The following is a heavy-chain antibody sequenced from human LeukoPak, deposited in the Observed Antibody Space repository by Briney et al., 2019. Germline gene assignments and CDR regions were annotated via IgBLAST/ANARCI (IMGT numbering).Heavy chain of an antibody. CDR1: GFMFSNYW. CDR3: ARDKVGGSMAGSNLNY. Sequence: GGSLRLSCAASGFMFSNYWMSWVRQAPGKGLEWVANIKQDGSESRYVDSVEGRFTISRDNAKNSLYLQMNSLRGEDTAVYYCARDKVGGSMAGSNLNYWGQGNLVTVSS. V-gene: IGHV3-7*01. D-gene: IGHD4/OR15-4a*01. CDR2: IKQDGSES. J-gene: IGHJ4*02.